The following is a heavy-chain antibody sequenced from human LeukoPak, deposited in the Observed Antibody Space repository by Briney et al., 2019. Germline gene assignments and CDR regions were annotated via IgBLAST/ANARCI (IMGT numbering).Heavy chain of an antibody. CDR1: GITFSNAW. Sequence: GGSLRLSCAASGITFSNAWMSWVRQAPGKGLEWVSAISGSGGSTYYADSVKGRFTISRDNSKNTLYLQMNSLRAEDTAVYYCAKDPSSDDYGGTLHWGQGTLVTVSS. J-gene: IGHJ4*02. CDR3: AKDPSSDDYGGTLH. D-gene: IGHD4-23*01. CDR2: ISGSGGST. V-gene: IGHV3-23*01.